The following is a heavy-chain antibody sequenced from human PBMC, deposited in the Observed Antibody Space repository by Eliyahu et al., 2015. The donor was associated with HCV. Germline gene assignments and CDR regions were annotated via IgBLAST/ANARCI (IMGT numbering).Heavy chain of an antibody. CDR1: GVSLXXWY. CDR2: IYPSGST. Sequence: QVHLQESGPGRVKPSETLSLXCXVSGVSLXXWYWSWXRQPAGKGLEWIGXIYPSGSTNYNPSLQSRVTMSVDTSRNQFSLKLNSVTAADTAVYYCARGSLTSDYWGQGTLVTVSS. V-gene: IGHV4-4*07. J-gene: IGHJ4*02. CDR3: ARGSLTSDY.